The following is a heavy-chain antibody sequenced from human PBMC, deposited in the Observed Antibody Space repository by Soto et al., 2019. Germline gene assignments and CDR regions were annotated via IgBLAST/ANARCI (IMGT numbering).Heavy chain of an antibody. CDR2: IHYSGST. J-gene: IGHJ4*02. CDR1: GGSISSFH. CDR3: ARHLGQTSVTGIAY. Sequence: SETLSLTCTVSGGSISSFHWTWIRQPPGKGLEWIGYIHYSGSTNYNPSLKSRVTISLDTSRNQFSLKLSSVAAADTAVYYCARHLGQTSVTGIAYWGQGNLVTVSS. D-gene: IGHD2-21*02. V-gene: IGHV4-59*08.